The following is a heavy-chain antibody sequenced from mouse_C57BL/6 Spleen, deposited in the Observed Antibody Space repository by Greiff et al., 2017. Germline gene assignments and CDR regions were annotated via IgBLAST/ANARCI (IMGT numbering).Heavy chain of an antibody. CDR3: ARLYGSRYAMDY. CDR1: GFTFSSYA. J-gene: IGHJ4*01. CDR2: ISDGGSYT. V-gene: IGHV5-4*03. Sequence: EVKLMESGGGLVKPGGSLKLSCAASGFTFSSYAMSWVRQTPEKRLEWVATISDGGSYTYYPDNVKGRFTISRDNAKNNLYLQMSHLKSEDTAMYYCARLYGSRYAMDYWGQGTSVTVSS. D-gene: IGHD1-1*01.